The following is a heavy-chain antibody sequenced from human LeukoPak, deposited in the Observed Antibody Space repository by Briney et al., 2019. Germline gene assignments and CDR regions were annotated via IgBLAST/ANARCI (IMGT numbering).Heavy chain of an antibody. V-gene: IGHV4-39*07. CDR1: GGSIIISRDY. CDR2: IYYSGST. CDR3: ARGGLLWFGELSPMEV. J-gene: IGHJ6*03. D-gene: IGHD3-10*01. Sequence: KASETLSLTCTVSGGSIIISRDYSGWIRQPRGKGLEWIGSIYYSGSTYYRPSLKSGVTISVDPSKNQFSLKLRSVTAADTAVYYCARGGLLWFGELSPMEVWGKGTTVTVSS.